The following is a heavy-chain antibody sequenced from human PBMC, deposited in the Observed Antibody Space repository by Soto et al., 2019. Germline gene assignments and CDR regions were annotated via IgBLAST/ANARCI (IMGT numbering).Heavy chain of an antibody. CDR3: ARVGGYYGDYPNFDY. CDR1: GSSISPYY. CDR2: IYYSGST. D-gene: IGHD4-17*01. J-gene: IGHJ4*02. V-gene: IGHV4-59*01. Sequence: SETLSLTCTVSGSSISPYYWTWIRQPPGKGLEWIGNIYYSGSTNYKPSLKSRVTISVATSKKQLFLRLSSVTAADTAVYYCARVGGYYGDYPNFDYWGQGTLVPVSS.